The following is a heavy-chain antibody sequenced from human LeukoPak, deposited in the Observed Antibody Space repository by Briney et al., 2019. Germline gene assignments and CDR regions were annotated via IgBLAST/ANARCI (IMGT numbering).Heavy chain of an antibody. J-gene: IGHJ4*02. CDR1: GGSISGTYY. Sequence: SETLSLTCTVSGGSISGTYYWGWIRQPPGKGLEWIASIYHSGSTYYNPSLGSRVTISVDTSKKQFSLKLSSVTAADTAVYYCARLTSYGGDQDYWGQGTLVTVSS. CDR2: IYHSGST. V-gene: IGHV4-39*01. CDR3: ARLTSYGGDQDY. D-gene: IGHD4-23*01.